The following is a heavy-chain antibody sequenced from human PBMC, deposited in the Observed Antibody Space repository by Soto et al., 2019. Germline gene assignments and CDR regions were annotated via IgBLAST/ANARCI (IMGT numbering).Heavy chain of an antibody. D-gene: IGHD5-12*01. V-gene: IGHV4-31*03. Sequence: QVQLQESGPGLVKPSQTLSLTCTVSGGSICRGGYYWSWIRQHPGKGLEWIGYIYYSGGTYYNPSLKSRVTISVDPSENLVSLTLSSETAADTAVDYCARKDSGYADYMDVWGKGTTVTVSS. CDR1: GGSICRGGYY. CDR2: IYYSGGT. CDR3: ARKDSGYADYMDV. J-gene: IGHJ6*03.